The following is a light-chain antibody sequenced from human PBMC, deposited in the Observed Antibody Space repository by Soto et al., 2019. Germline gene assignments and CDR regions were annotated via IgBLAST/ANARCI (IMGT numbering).Light chain of an antibody. Sequence: QSALTQPASVSGSPGQSITISCTGTNSDVGSYNYVSWHQQHPGKAPKLMIYNVYDRPSGISTRFSGSKSGNTASLTISGLQGEDEADYYCSSYTISRTYVFGTGTKVTVL. V-gene: IGLV2-14*03. CDR1: NSDVGSYNY. CDR2: NVY. CDR3: SSYTISRTYV. J-gene: IGLJ1*01.